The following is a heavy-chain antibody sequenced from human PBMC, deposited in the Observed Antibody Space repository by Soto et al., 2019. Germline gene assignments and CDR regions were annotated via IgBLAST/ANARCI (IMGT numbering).Heavy chain of an antibody. V-gene: IGHV3-23*01. D-gene: IGHD4-17*01. Sequence: PGGSLRLSCAASGFTFSSYAMSWVRQAPGKGLEWVSAISGSGGSTYYADSVKGRFTISRDNSKNTLYLQMNSLRAEDTAVYYCAKAHQELYGDYKNWFDPWGQGTLVTVS. CDR2: ISGSGGST. CDR3: AKAHQELYGDYKNWFDP. CDR1: GFTFSSYA. J-gene: IGHJ5*02.